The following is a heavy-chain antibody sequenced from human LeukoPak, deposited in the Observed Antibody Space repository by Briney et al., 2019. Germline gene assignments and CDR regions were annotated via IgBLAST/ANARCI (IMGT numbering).Heavy chain of an antibody. V-gene: IGHV3-48*01. CDR3: VRDGLYYFDY. CDR1: GFSFSGYS. CDR2: ISSSSSAI. J-gene: IGHJ4*02. Sequence: GSLRLSCAASGFSFSGYSMNWVRQAPGKGLEWISYISSSSSAINYADSVKGRFTISRDNAKNSLCLQMNSLRAEDTAVYYCVRDGLYYFDYWGQGTLVTVSS. D-gene: IGHD3-10*01.